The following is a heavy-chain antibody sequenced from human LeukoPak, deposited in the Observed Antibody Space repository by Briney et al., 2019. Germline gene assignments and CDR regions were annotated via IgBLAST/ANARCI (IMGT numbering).Heavy chain of an antibody. CDR3: ARRSPNCDFWSGYLPIAFDI. D-gene: IGHD3-3*01. V-gene: IGHV5-51*01. J-gene: IGHJ3*02. CDR1: GYSFTSYW. CDR2: IYPGDSGT. Sequence: GESLKISCKGSGYSFTSYWIGWVRQMPGKGLEWMGIIYPGDSGTRYSPSFQGQVTISADKSISTAYLQWSSLKASDTAMYYCARRSPNCDFWSGYLPIAFDIWGQGKMVTVSS.